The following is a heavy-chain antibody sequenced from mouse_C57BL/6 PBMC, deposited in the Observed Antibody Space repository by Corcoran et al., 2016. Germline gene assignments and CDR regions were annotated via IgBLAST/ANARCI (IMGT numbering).Heavy chain of an antibody. CDR3: ARERLRRMDY. D-gene: IGHD2-4*01. J-gene: IGHJ4*01. Sequence: QIQLVQSGPELKKPGETVKISCKASGYTFTTYGMSWVKQAPGKGLKWMGWINTYSGVPTYADDFKGRFAFSLETSASTAYLQINNLKNEDTATYFCARERLRRMDYWGQGTSVTVSS. V-gene: IGHV9-3*01. CDR1: GYTFTTYG. CDR2: INTYSGVP.